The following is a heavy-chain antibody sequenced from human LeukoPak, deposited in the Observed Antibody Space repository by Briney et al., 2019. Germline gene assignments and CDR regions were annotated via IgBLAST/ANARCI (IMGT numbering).Heavy chain of an antibody. V-gene: IGHV6-1*01. CDR1: GDSVSSNSAA. CDR3: ARRAVAVRNAFDI. CDR2: TYYSSKWYN. J-gene: IGHJ3*02. Sequence: SQTLSLTCAISGDSVSSNSAAWNWIRQSPSKGLEWLGRTYYSSKWYNDYAVSVKSRITINPDTSKNQFSLQLNSVTPEDTALYYCARRAVAVRNAFDIWGQGTMVTVSS. D-gene: IGHD6-19*01.